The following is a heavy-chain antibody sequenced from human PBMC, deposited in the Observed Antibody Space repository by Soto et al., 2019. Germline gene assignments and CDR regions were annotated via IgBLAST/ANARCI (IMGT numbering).Heavy chain of an antibody. J-gene: IGHJ4*02. Sequence: GGSLRLSCAASGFTFSSYAMHWVRQAPGKGLEWVAVISYDGSNKYYADSVKGRFTISRDNSKNTLYLQMNSLRAEDTAVYYCARDHDEGIATLIPQYYFDYWGQGTLVTVSS. CDR2: ISYDGSNK. CDR1: GFTFSSYA. D-gene: IGHD6-13*01. CDR3: ARDHDEGIATLIPQYYFDY. V-gene: IGHV3-30-3*01.